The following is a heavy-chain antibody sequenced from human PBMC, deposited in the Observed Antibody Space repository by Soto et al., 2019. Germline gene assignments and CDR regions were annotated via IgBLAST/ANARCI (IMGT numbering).Heavy chain of an antibody. Sequence: VSVKVSCNASGYTFSSYDINLVRQATGQGLEWMGWMNPNSGNTGYAQKFQGRVTMTRNTSISTAYMELSSLRSEDTAVYYCARGLGLRFLEWLISFDYWGQGTLVTVSS. CDR1: GYTFSSYD. V-gene: IGHV1-8*01. D-gene: IGHD3-3*01. CDR2: MNPNSGNT. CDR3: ARGLGLRFLEWLISFDY. J-gene: IGHJ4*02.